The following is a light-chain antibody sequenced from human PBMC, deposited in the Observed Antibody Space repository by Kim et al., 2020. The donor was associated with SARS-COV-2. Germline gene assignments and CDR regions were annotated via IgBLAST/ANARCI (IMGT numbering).Light chain of an antibody. Sequence: GQKVSISWARHSSNIGNYYVSMYQQLPGTAPRLLSYDDHERPSGIPGRFSGAKSGTTAALDITGLQTGDEADYYCGAWDTSLSIVVFGGGTKVTVL. CDR2: DDH. CDR1: SSNIGNYY. V-gene: IGLV1-51*01. J-gene: IGLJ2*01. CDR3: GAWDTSLSIVV.